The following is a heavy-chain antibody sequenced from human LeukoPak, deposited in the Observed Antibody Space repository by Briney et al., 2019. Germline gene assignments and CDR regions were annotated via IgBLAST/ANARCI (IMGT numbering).Heavy chain of an antibody. CDR3: AKDARRSSGWYFFDH. CDR1: GFTFSNLA. Sequence: GGSLRLSCVASGFTFSNLAMGWVRQAPGKGLEWVSVISDSGGTTYYADSVKGRFTIPRDNSRNTLYLQMNSLRVEDTAVCYCAKDARRSSGWYFFDHWGQGTLVTVSS. CDR2: ISDSGGTT. D-gene: IGHD6-19*01. V-gene: IGHV3-23*01. J-gene: IGHJ4*02.